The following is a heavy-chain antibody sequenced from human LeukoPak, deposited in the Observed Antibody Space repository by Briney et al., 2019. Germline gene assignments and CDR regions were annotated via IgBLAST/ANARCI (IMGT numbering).Heavy chain of an antibody. Sequence: ASVKVSCKASGYTFTGYYMRWVRQAPGQGLEWMGWINPNSGGTNYAQKFQDRVTMTRDTSVSTAYMELSRLRSDDTAVYYCAREGWNAFDYWGQGTLVTVSS. CDR3: AREGWNAFDY. CDR2: INPNSGGT. V-gene: IGHV1-2*02. D-gene: IGHD1-1*01. J-gene: IGHJ4*02. CDR1: GYTFTGYY.